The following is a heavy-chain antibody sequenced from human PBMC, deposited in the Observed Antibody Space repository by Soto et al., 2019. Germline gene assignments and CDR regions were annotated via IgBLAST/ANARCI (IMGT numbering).Heavy chain of an antibody. V-gene: IGHV3-23*01. J-gene: IGHJ2*01. CDR2: ISGGGDAT. CDR3: ATKILRSTPLPEYWYFDL. Sequence: EVQLLESGGGLVQPGGSLRLSCAGSGFTFINYAMNWVRQAPGKGLEWVSAISGGGDATFFPDSVRGRFTFSRDNSKNPVTLQRNSLRVEDTAVYYFATKILRSTPLPEYWYFDLWGRGTLFTVSS. CDR1: GFTFINYA.